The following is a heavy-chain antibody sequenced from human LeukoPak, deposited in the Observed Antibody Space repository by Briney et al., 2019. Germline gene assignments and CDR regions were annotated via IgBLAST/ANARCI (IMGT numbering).Heavy chain of an antibody. CDR1: GFTFSSYG. J-gene: IGHJ4*02. Sequence: PGGSLRLSCAASGFTFSSYGMSWVRQAPGKGLEWVSAISGSGGSTYYADSVKGRFTISRDNSKNTLYLQMNSLRAEDTAVYYCAKAQIAVAGSIGDYWGQGTLVTVSS. D-gene: IGHD6-19*01. CDR2: ISGSGGST. CDR3: AKAQIAVAGSIGDY. V-gene: IGHV3-23*01.